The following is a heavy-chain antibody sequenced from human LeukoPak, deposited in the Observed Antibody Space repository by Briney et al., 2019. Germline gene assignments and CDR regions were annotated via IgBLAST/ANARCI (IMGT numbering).Heavy chain of an antibody. CDR1: GGSISTNY. D-gene: IGHD3-22*01. J-gene: IGHJ4*02. CDR3: VRGSFDSSGYYVFDF. CDR2: IYNSGNT. Sequence: PSETLSLTCTVSGGSISTNYWGWIRQPAGQGLEWIGRIYNSGNTNYSPSLESRVTMSADTSKNQFSLKLSSVTAADTAVYYCVRGSFDSSGYYVFDFWGQGTLVTVSS. V-gene: IGHV4-4*07.